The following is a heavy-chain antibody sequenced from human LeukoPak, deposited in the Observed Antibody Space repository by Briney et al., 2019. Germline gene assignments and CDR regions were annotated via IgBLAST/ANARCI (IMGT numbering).Heavy chain of an antibody. D-gene: IGHD6-13*01. CDR3: AKGPGYSSSWYRAEYFQH. Sequence: GGSLRLSCVASGFTFSTYAMSWVRQAPGKGLEWVSAISGSGGSTYYADSVKGRFTISRDNSKNTLYLQMNSLRAEDTAVYYCAKGPGYSSSWYRAEYFQHWGQGTLVTVSS. V-gene: IGHV3-23*01. J-gene: IGHJ1*01. CDR2: ISGSGGST. CDR1: GFTFSTYA.